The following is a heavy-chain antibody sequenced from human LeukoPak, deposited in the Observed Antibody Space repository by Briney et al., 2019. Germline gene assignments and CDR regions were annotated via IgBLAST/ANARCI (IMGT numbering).Heavy chain of an antibody. V-gene: IGHV3-43*01. CDR2: ISWDGGST. Sequence: GGSLRLSCAASGFTFDDYTMHWVRQAPGKGLEWVSLISWDGGSTFYADSVKGRFTISRDNSKKSLYLQMNSLRTEDTALYYCATTGTTSGYWGQGPLVTVSS. D-gene: IGHD1-1*01. CDR3: ATTGTTSGY. CDR1: GFTFDDYT. J-gene: IGHJ4*02.